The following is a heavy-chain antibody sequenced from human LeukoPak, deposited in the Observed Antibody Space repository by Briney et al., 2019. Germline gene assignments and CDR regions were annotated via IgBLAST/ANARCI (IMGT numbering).Heavy chain of an antibody. V-gene: IGHV1-69*05. J-gene: IGHJ6*03. Sequence: SVKVSCKASGGTFSSYAISWVRQAPGQGLEWRGGIIPIFGTANYAQKFQGRVTITTDESTSTAYMELSSLRSEDTAVYYCARGTVTVDRYYYMDVWGKGTTVTVSS. D-gene: IGHD4-23*01. CDR3: ARGTVTVDRYYYMDV. CDR2: IIPIFGTA. CDR1: GGTFSSYA.